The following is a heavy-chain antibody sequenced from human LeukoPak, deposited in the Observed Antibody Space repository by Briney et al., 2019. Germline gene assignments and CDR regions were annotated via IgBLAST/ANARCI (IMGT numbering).Heavy chain of an antibody. CDR1: GFTFSAFW. D-gene: IGHD3-10*01. V-gene: IGHV3-7*01. J-gene: IGHJ4*02. CDR2: IKQDGSVK. CDR3: ARLWGDVTIFDY. Sequence: PGGSLRLSCAASGFTFSAFWMSWVRQAPGKGLEWVANIKQDGSVKHYLDSVKGRFTVSRDNGKNSLYLQANSLRAEDTAVYYCARLWGDVTIFDYWGQGTLVTVSS.